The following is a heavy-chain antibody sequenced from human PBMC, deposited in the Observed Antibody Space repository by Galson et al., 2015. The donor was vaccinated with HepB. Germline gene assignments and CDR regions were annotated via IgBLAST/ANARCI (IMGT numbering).Heavy chain of an antibody. V-gene: IGHV3-33*01. CDR1: GFTFSSYG. D-gene: IGHD3-22*01. CDR3: ASGSSYYYDSSEVDY. CDR2: IWYDGSNK. J-gene: IGHJ4*02. Sequence: SLRLSCAASGFTFSSYGMHWVRQAPGKGLERVAVIWYDGSNKYYADSVKGRFTISRDNSKNTLYLQMNSLRAEDTAVYYCASGSSYYYDSSEVDYWGQGTLVTVSS.